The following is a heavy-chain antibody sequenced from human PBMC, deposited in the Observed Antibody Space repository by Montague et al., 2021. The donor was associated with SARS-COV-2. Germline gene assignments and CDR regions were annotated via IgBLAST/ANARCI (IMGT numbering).Heavy chain of an antibody. D-gene: IGHD6-13*01. CDR2: XDWDDDK. Sequence: PALVKPTQTLTPTCTFSGFSLSTSGMCVSWIRQPPGKALEWLARXDWDDDKYYSTSLKTRLTISKDTSKNQVVLTMTNMDPVDIATYYCAREIAAAGPALDYWGQGTLVTVSS. CDR1: GFSLSTSGMC. J-gene: IGHJ4*02. CDR3: AREIAAAGPALDY. V-gene: IGHV2-70*11.